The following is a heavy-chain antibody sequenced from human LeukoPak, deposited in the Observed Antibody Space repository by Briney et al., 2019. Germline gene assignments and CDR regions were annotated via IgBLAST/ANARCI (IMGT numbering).Heavy chain of an antibody. J-gene: IGHJ4*02. CDR2: ISSSSSYI. Sequence: GGSLRLSCAASGFTFSSYSMNWVRQAPGKGLEWVSSISSSSSYIYYADSVKGQFTISRDNAKNSLYLQMNSLRAEDTAVYYCARRGYGSGSYYKSDYWGQGTLVTVSS. V-gene: IGHV3-21*01. CDR3: ARRGYGSGSYYKSDY. CDR1: GFTFSSYS. D-gene: IGHD3-10*01.